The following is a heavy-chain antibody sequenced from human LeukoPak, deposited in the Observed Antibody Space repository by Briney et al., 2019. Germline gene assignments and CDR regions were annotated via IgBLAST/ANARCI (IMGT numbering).Heavy chain of an antibody. Sequence: PSETLSLTCTVSGGSISSYYWSWIRQPPGKGLEWIGYIYYSGSTNYNPSLKSRVTISVDTSKNQFSLKLSSVIAADTAVYYCARVVFGAQYYYGSKAVGHWFDPWGQGTLVTVSS. CDR3: ARVVFGAQYYYGSKAVGHWFDP. J-gene: IGHJ5*02. D-gene: IGHD3-10*01. CDR1: GGSISSYY. V-gene: IGHV4-59*01. CDR2: IYYSGST.